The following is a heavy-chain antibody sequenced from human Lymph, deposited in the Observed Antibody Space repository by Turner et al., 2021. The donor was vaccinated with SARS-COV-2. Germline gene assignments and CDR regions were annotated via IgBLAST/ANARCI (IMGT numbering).Heavy chain of an antibody. J-gene: IGHJ4*02. D-gene: IGHD5-12*01. CDR2: ISGDGGST. CDR1: GFTFDDYA. CDR3: AKEGLSGRRLQFVPYFAY. Sequence: EVQLVESGGGVVQPGGSLRLSCAASGFTFDDYAMHWVRQAPGKGLEWVSLISGDGGSTYYADSVKGRFTISRDDSKNSLYLQINSLRTEDTALYYCAKEGLSGRRLQFVPYFAYWGQETLVSVSS. V-gene: IGHV3-43*02.